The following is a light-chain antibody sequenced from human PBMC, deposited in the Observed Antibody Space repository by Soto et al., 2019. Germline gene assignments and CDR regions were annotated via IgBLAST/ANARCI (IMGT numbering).Light chain of an antibody. J-gene: IGKJ1*01. Sequence: IKMTQAPSSLSASVGDRVTITFLASQSISRYLNWYQQKPGNAPKILIYDASSLESGVPSRFSGSGSGTEFTLTISSLQHDDFATYYCQQYNSYSGTFGQGRKVDI. CDR3: QQYNSYSGT. CDR2: DAS. V-gene: IGKV1-5*01. CDR1: QSISRY.